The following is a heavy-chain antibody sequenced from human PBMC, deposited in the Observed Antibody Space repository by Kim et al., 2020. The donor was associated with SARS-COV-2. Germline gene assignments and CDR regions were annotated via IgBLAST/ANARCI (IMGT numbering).Heavy chain of an antibody. D-gene: IGHD4-4*01. CDR3: ARGSNSAFDI. J-gene: IGHJ3*02. Sequence: NNDYAVSGKGRISINPDTSQNQFSLQLNSMTPEDTAVYYCARGSNSAFDIWGQGTVVTVSS. V-gene: IGHV6-1*01. CDR2: NN.